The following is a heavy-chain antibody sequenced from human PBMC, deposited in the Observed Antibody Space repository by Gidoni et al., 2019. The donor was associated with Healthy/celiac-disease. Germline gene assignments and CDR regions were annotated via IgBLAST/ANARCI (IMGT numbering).Heavy chain of an antibody. CDR1: GGSFSGYY. J-gene: IGHJ4*02. V-gene: IGHV4-34*01. Sequence: QVQLQQWGAGLLQPSETLSLTCAVYGGSFSGYYWSWIRQPPGKGLEWIGEINHSGSTNYNPSHKSRVNISVDTSKNQCSLKLSFVTAADTAVYYCERGYDIVDYWGQGTLVTVSS. D-gene: IGHD3-9*01. CDR3: ERGYDIVDY. CDR2: INHSGST.